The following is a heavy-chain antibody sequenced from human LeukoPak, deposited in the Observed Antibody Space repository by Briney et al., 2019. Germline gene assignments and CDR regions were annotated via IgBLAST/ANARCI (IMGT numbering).Heavy chain of an antibody. D-gene: IGHD4-17*01. V-gene: IGHV3-74*01. J-gene: IGHJ4*02. CDR2: INSDGSST. Sequence: GGSLRLSRAASGFTFSSYWMHWVRQAPGKGLVWVSRINSDGSSTSYADSVKGRFTISRDNAKNKLYLQMNSLRAEDKAVYYCARGRSTVTNPLAYWGQGTLVTVSS. CDR3: ARGRSTVTNPLAY. CDR1: GFTFSSYW.